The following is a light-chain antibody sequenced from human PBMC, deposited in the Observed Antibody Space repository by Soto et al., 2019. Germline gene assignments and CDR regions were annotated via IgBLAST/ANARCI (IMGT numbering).Light chain of an antibody. Sequence: EIVMKQSPATLSVSTGERATLSCRASQTVSNNYLAWYQQRPGQAPRLLIYGASNRATGIPARFSGSGSGTDFTLTISSLEPEDFAVYYCQQRSNWPLVTFGQGTRLEIK. V-gene: IGKV3D-20*02. CDR3: QQRSNWPLVT. J-gene: IGKJ5*01. CDR1: QTVSNNY. CDR2: GAS.